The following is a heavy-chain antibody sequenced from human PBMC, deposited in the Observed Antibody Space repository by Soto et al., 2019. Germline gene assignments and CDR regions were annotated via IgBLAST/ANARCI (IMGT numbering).Heavy chain of an antibody. CDR1: GNTLSSYT. J-gene: IGHJ4*02. D-gene: IGHD2-2*01. V-gene: IGHV1-69*01. CDR2: IIPILGTT. Sequence: QVQLVQSGAEVKKPGSSVKVSCKASGNTLSSYTFTWVRQAPGKGFELLGGIIPILGTTDYAQKFQDRVTMTADESTTTVYMELSGLKSEDTAIYYCARGYQPMLPFDFWGQGTLVTVSS. CDR3: ARGYQPMLPFDF.